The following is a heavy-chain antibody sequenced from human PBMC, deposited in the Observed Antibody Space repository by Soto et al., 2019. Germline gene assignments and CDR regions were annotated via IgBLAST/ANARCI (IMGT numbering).Heavy chain of an antibody. CDR1: GYTFNRYA. CDR2: INADNGDT. CDR3: AAERGYSYGLDS. Sequence: QVQLVQSGAEVKKPGASVKVSCKASGYTFNRYAMHWVRQAPGQGLEWMGWINADNGDTRYSQKFQGRVTIAKDTSSTTAYMELSSLAFEDTAVYYCAAERGYSYGLDSCGQGTLVTVSS. J-gene: IGHJ4*02. D-gene: IGHD5-18*01. V-gene: IGHV1-3*01.